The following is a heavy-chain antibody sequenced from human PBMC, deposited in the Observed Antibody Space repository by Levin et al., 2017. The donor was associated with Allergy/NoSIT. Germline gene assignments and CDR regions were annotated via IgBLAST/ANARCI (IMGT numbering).Heavy chain of an antibody. D-gene: IGHD1-26*01. Sequence: SLKISCAASGFTFDDYAMHWVRQAPGKGLEWVSGISWNSGSIGYADSVKGRFTISRDNAKNSLYLQMNSLRAEDTALYYCAKGRSGSTYFDYWGQGTLVTVSS. CDR3: AKGRSGSTYFDY. CDR1: GFTFDDYA. V-gene: IGHV3-9*01. CDR2: ISWNSGSI. J-gene: IGHJ4*02.